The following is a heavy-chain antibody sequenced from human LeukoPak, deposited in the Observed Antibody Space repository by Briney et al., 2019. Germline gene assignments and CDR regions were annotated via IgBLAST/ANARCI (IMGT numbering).Heavy chain of an antibody. V-gene: IGHV3-48*02. CDR1: GFTFSSYS. J-gene: IGHJ3*02. CDR3: AREGDSGSLNGPFDI. CDR2: ISSSSSTI. Sequence: PGGSLRLSCAASGFTFSSYSMNWVRQAPGKGLEWVSYISSSSSTIYYADSVKGRFTISRDNAKNSLYLQMNSLRDEDTAVYYCAREGDSGSLNGPFDIWGQGTMVTVSS. D-gene: IGHD1-26*01.